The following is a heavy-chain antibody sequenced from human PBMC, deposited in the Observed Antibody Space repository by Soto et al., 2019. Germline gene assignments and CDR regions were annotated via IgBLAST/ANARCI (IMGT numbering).Heavy chain of an antibody. J-gene: IGHJ6*02. CDR3: ALVYYYDSSCYYKSYYYYGMDV. Sequence: GASVKVSCKASGYTFTSYGISWVRQAPGQGLEWMGWISAYNGNTNYAQKLQGRVTMTTDTSTSTAYMELRSLRYGDTAVYYCALVYYYDSSCYYKSYYYYGMDVCVQGTTVSVAS. CDR1: GYTFTSYG. D-gene: IGHD3-22*01. V-gene: IGHV1-18*01. CDR2: ISAYNGNT.